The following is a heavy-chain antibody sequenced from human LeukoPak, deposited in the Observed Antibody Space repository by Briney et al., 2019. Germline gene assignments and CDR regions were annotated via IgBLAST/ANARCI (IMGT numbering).Heavy chain of an antibody. CDR3: ARKSMVRGVIIADY. D-gene: IGHD3-10*01. J-gene: IGHJ4*02. CDR1: GGSITSSNYY. Sequence: SETLSLTCTVSGGSITSSNYYWGWIRQPPGKGLEWLGSISDSGGTYYNPSLKSRITISVDTSKNQFSLKLNSVTAADTAVYYCARKSMVRGVIIADYWGQGTLVTVSS. CDR2: ISDSGGT. V-gene: IGHV4-39*07.